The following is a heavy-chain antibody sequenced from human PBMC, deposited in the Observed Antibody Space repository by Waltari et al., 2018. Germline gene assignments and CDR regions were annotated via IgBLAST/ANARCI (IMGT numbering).Heavy chain of an antibody. CDR3: ARGQYKSDRTGYYYLHY. J-gene: IGHJ4*02. CDR2: SSRSSRSL. V-gene: IGHV3-21*02. D-gene: IGHD3-9*01. Sequence: EVQLVESGGGLVKPGGSLTLSCAGSGFAVSSYTMSWGRQAPGKGREGVSASSRSSRSLYNADSVKGRFTISGDNAKNSLLLQMNSLRAEDTAVYYCARGQYKSDRTGYYYLHYWGQGTLVTVSS. CDR1: GFAVSSYT.